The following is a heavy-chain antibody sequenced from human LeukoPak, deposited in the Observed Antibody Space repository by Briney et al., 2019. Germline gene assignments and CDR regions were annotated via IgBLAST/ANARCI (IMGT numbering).Heavy chain of an antibody. Sequence: GGSLRLSCAASGFTFGTYDMYWIRQAPGKGLECVSSISRGGAYTYYADSVKGRFTISRDNSKNTLYLQMNSLRAEDTAVYYCAKTLGGWYGSGSTLDYWGQGTLVTVSS. J-gene: IGHJ4*02. CDR2: ISRGGAYT. CDR1: GFTFGTYD. V-gene: IGHV3-23*01. D-gene: IGHD3-10*01. CDR3: AKTLGGWYGSGSTLDY.